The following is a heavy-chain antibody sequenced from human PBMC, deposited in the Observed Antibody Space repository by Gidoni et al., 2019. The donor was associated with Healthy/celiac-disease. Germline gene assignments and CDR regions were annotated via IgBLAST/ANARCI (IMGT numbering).Heavy chain of an antibody. J-gene: IGHJ5*02. CDR3: ARGSKGGGSVLNWFDP. CDR2: INHSGST. CDR1: GGSFSGYY. D-gene: IGHD2-15*01. Sequence: QVQLQQWGAGLLKPSETLSLTCAVYGGSFSGYYWSWIRQPPGKGLEWIGEINHSGSTNYNPSLKSRVTISVDTSKNQFSLKLSSVTAADTAVYYCARGSKGGGSVLNWFDPWGQGTLVTVSS. V-gene: IGHV4-34*01.